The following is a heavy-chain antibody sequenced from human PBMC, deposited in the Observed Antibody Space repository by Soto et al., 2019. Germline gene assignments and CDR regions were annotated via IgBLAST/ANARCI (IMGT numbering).Heavy chain of an antibody. J-gene: IGHJ2*01. CDR1: GFTFSSYS. Sequence: GGSLRLSCAASGFTFSSYSMNWVRQAPGKGLEWVSYISSSSSTIYYADSVKGRFTISRDNAKNSLYLQMNSLRAEDTAVYYCARPPCGSGGSCYSGLYTENWYFDLWGRGTLVTVSS. CDR2: ISSSSSTI. CDR3: ARPPCGSGGSCYSGLYTENWYFDL. V-gene: IGHV3-48*01. D-gene: IGHD2-15*01.